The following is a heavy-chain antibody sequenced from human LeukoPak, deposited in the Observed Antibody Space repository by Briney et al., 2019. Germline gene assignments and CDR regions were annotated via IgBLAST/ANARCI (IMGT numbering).Heavy chain of an antibody. CDR2: IYYSGST. J-gene: IGHJ3*02. CDR1: GGSFSGYY. V-gene: IGHV4-34*01. CDR3: ARGRYSYGSPDDAFDI. Sequence: PSETLSLTCAVYGGSFSGYYWSWIRQPPGKGLEWIGNIYYSGSTYYNPSLKSRVTMSVDTSKNQFSLKLSSVTAADTAVYYCARGRYSYGSPDDAFDIWGQGTMVTVSS. D-gene: IGHD5-18*01.